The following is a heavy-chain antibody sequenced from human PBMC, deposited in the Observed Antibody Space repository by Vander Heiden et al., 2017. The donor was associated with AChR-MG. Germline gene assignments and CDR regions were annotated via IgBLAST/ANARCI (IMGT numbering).Heavy chain of an antibody. J-gene: IGHJ4*02. CDR3: TKGAWLDY. CDR2: IMGRDGST. V-gene: IGHV3-23*01. CDR1: GLSVSTYD. Sequence: EVQVLESGGGLVHPGGSLRLSCSAFGLSVSTYDVSGGGQGKGKALEWVSGIMGRDGSTYYADCVKGRLNSSRDNSKNTLYLQMNSLRAEETAVYYCTKGAWLDYWGQGTLGTVSS.